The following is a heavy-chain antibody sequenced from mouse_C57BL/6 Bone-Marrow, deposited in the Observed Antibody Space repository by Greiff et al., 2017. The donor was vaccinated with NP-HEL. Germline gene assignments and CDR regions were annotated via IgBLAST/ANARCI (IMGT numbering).Heavy chain of an antibody. CDR2: IYPRDGST. Sequence: VKLQQSGPELVKPGASVKLSCKASGYTFTSYDINWVKQRPGQGLEWIGWIYPRDGSTKYNEKFKGKATLTVDTSSSTAYMELHSLTSEDSAVYFCARIYYYGSSYHYWYFDVWGTGTTVTVSS. CDR3: ARIYYYGSSYHYWYFDV. D-gene: IGHD1-1*01. V-gene: IGHV1-85*01. CDR1: GYTFTSYD. J-gene: IGHJ1*03.